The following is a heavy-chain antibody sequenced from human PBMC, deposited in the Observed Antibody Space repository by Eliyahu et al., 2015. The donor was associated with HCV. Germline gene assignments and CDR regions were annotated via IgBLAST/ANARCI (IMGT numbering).Heavy chain of an antibody. V-gene: IGHV3-53*01. Sequence: EVQLVESGGGLIQPGGSLRLSCAASGFFVSDNYMTWVRQTPGKGLEWVSVIYSGGSTYYADSVKGRFTISRDISKNMLYLQMNSLRAEDTAVYYCARPLRRASQEAFDIWGQGTMVTVSS. D-gene: IGHD5-24*01. J-gene: IGHJ3*02. CDR1: GFFVSDNY. CDR2: IYSGGST. CDR3: ARPLRRASQEAFDI.